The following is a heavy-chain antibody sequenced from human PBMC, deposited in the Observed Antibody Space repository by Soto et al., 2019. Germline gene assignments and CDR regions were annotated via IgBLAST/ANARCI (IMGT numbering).Heavy chain of an antibody. CDR2: IYHSGSM. D-gene: IGHD3-10*01. Sequence: PSETLSLTCTVSGGSISSGGYSWSWIRQPPGKGLEWIGYIYHSGSMYYNPSLKSRVTISVDRSKNQFSLKLSSVTAADTAVYYCARRGYGPGFPYYYGMDVWGQGTTVTVSS. V-gene: IGHV4-30-2*02. CDR1: GGSISSGGYS. CDR3: ARRGYGPGFPYYYGMDV. J-gene: IGHJ6*02.